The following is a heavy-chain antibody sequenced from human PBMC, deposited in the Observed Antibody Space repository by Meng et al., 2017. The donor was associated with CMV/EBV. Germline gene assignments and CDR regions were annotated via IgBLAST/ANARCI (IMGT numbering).Heavy chain of an antibody. V-gene: IGHV3-15*07. CDR2: IKSKTDGGTT. CDR1: GFTFSNDW. J-gene: IGHJ4*02. Sequence: AYGFTFSNDWMNWVRQAPGKGLEWVGRIKSKTDGGTTDYAAPVKGRFTISRDDSKNTLYLQMNSLKTEDTAVYYCTTDGFWSGYYNWGQGTLVTVSS. CDR3: TTDGFWSGYYN. D-gene: IGHD3-3*01.